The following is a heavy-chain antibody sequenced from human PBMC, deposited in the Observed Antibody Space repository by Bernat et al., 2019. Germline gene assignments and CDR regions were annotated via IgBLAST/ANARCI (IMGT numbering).Heavy chain of an antibody. CDR2: ISYDGSNK. Sequence: QVQVVESGGGVVQPGRSLRLSCTASGFTLNDFAMYWVRQAPGKGLEWVAFISYDGSNKYYADSVKGRFAISRDISKRTLYLQMDSLRVEDTAVYYCAREGKYRSTWYPLDYWGRGTLVTVSS. CDR1: GFTLNDFA. V-gene: IGHV3-30*09. D-gene: IGHD6-13*01. J-gene: IGHJ4*02. CDR3: AREGKYRSTWYPLDY.